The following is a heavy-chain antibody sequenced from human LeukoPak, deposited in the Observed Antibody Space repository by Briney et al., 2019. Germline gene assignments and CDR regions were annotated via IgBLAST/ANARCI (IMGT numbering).Heavy chain of an antibody. Sequence: SETLSLTCTVSAGTISSYYWSWIRHPAGKGLEWIGRIYTSGSTNHNPSLKSRVTMSVDTSKNQFSLKLSSVTAADTAVYYCARDRGYGDYVFWYFDLWGRGTLVTVSS. J-gene: IGHJ2*01. CDR2: IYTSGST. CDR1: AGTISSYY. V-gene: IGHV4-4*07. CDR3: ARDRGYGDYVFWYFDL. D-gene: IGHD4-17*01.